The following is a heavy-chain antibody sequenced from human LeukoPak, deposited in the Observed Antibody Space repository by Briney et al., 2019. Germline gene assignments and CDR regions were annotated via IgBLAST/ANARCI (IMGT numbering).Heavy chain of an antibody. V-gene: IGHV3-64D*06. J-gene: IGHJ4*02. CDR1: GFTFSTYF. CDR2: ITGSGGST. D-gene: IGHD3-22*01. Sequence: GGSLRLSSSASGFTFSTYFMHWVRQAPGKGLECVSAITGSGGSTYYADSVKGRFTISRDNSKNTLYLQMSSLRVEDTAVYYCVRDQRGGSSGYYDSWGQGTLVTVSS. CDR3: VRDQRGGSSGYYDS.